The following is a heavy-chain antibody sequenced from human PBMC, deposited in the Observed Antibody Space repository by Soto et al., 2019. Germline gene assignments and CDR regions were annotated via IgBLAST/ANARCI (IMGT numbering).Heavy chain of an antibody. CDR1: GGSIDRSNYY. CDR2: TYYNGNA. V-gene: IGHV4-39*07. Sequence: SETLSLTCTVSGGSIDRSNYYWDWIRQPPGKGLEWIGTTYYNGNAYYNPSLKSRVTISVDTSKNQFSLKLSSVTAADTAVYYCAASCVGCRGFNYYGMDVWGQGTTVTVSS. CDR3: AASCVGCRGFNYYGMDV. D-gene: IGHD5-12*01. J-gene: IGHJ6*02.